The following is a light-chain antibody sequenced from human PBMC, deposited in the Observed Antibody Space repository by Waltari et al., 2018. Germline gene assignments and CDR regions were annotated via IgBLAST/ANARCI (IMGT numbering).Light chain of an antibody. Sequence: QSALTQPASVSGSPGQSITISCTGTSSDIGAYNYVSWYQQHPGKAPKLIIYEVSNRPSGVSNRFSGSKSGNTASLSISGLQAEDEADYYCISFTSSVTYVFGTGTRVTVV. CDR3: ISFTSSVTYV. V-gene: IGLV2-14*01. J-gene: IGLJ1*01. CDR2: EVS. CDR1: SSDIGAYNY.